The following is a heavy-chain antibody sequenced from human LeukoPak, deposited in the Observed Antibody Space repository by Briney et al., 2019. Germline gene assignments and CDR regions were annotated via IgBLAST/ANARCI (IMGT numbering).Heavy chain of an antibody. Sequence: AASVKVSCKASGYTFTSYAMHWVRQAPGQRLEWMGWINAGNGNTKYSQKFQGRVTITRDTSASTAYMELSSLRSEDTAVYYCARGGTHSSGWYDYWGQGTLVTVSS. V-gene: IGHV1-3*01. CDR3: ARGGTHSSGWYDY. J-gene: IGHJ4*02. CDR2: INAGNGNT. D-gene: IGHD6-19*01. CDR1: GYTFTSYA.